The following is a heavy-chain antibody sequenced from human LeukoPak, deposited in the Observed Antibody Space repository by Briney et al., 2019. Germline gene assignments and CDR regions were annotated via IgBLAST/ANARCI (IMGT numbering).Heavy chain of an antibody. CDR1: GFTFSTFA. J-gene: IGHJ4*02. V-gene: IGHV3-23*01. CDR3: AKVGYSYGYVGLHFDY. Sequence: PGGSLRLSCVASGFTFSTFAMIWVRQPPGKGLEWVSSIFPSGGEIHYADSVKGRFTISRDNSKNTLYLQMNSLRAEDTAVYYCAKVGYSYGYVGLHFDYWGQGTLVTVSS. D-gene: IGHD5-18*01. CDR2: IFPSGGEI.